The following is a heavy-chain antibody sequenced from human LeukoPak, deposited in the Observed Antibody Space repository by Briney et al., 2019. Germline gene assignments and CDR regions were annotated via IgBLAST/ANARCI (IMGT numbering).Heavy chain of an antibody. J-gene: IGHJ4*02. V-gene: IGHV3-9*01. CDR2: ISWNSGSI. CDR3: AKARGHVVVVAATFDY. CDR1: GFTVSSNY. Sequence: GGSLRLSCAASGFTVSSNYMSWVRQAPGKGLEWVSGISWNSGSIGYADSVKGRFTISRDNAKNSLYLQMNSLRAEDTALYYCAKARGHVVVVAATFDYWGQGTLVTVSS. D-gene: IGHD2-15*01.